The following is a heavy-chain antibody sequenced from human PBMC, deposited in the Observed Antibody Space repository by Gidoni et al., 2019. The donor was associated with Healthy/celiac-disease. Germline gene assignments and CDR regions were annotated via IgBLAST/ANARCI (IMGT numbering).Heavy chain of an antibody. J-gene: IGHJ3*02. Sequence: QVQLVQSRAEVKKPGASVKVSCKASGYTFTSYGISWVRQAPGQGLEWMGWISAYNGNTNYAQKLQGRVTMTTDTSTSTAYMELRSLRSDDTAVYYCARDDVVVPAASLHAFDIWGQGTMVTVSS. CDR1: GYTFTSYG. CDR2: ISAYNGNT. D-gene: IGHD2-2*01. CDR3: ARDDVVVPAASLHAFDI. V-gene: IGHV1-18*01.